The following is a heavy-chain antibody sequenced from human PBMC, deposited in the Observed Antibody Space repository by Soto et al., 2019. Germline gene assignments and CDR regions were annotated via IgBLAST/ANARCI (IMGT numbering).Heavy chain of an antibody. V-gene: IGHV4-39*01. CDR1: GGSISSSSYY. CDR2: IYYSGST. D-gene: IGHD3-3*02. CDR3: ARSLGGRRAWYFGY. J-gene: IGHJ4*02. Sequence: PSETLSLTCTVSGGSISSSSYYWGWIRQPPGKGLEWIGSIYYSGSTYYNPSLKSRVTISVDTSKNQFSLKLSSVTAADTAVYYCARSLGGRRAWYFGYWGQGTLVTVSS.